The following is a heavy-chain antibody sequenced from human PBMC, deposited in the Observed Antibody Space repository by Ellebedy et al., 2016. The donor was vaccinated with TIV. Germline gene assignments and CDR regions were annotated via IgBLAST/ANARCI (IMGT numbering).Heavy chain of an antibody. Sequence: GESLKISCAASGFSFSSYWMSWVRQAPGKGLEWVANMRQDGGDKYYVDSVKGRFTISRDNAKSSLFLQLNSVRAEDTAVYYCVTDGSYGDYLSPTHAFVFWGQGTMVAVSS. CDR2: MRQDGGDK. D-gene: IGHD4-17*01. J-gene: IGHJ3*01. CDR3: VTDGSYGDYLSPTHAFVF. CDR1: GFSFSSYW. V-gene: IGHV3-7*01.